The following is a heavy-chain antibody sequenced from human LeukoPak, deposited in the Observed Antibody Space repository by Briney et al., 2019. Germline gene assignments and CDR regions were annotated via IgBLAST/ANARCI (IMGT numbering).Heavy chain of an antibody. CDR1: GLTLSGYW. CDR2: IDSDGSGT. CDR3: STVEHF. Sequence: GGSLRLSCSASGLTLSGYWMHWVRQIPGKGLVWVSRIDSDGSGTSYADSVKGRFTISRDDVKNMLNLQMNSLRVEDTGLYYCSTVEHFWGQGTLVTVSS. V-gene: IGHV3-74*01. D-gene: IGHD1/OR15-1a*01. J-gene: IGHJ4*02.